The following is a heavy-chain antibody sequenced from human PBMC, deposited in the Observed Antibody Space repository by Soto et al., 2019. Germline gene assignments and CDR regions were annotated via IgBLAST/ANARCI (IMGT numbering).Heavy chain of an antibody. CDR2: SSSSSGHT. D-gene: IGHD3-16*01. V-gene: IGHV3-11*06. CDR1: GFTFSDYY. CDR3: GRDIAFGGVIDN. J-gene: IGHJ4*02. Sequence: GGSLRLSCAASGFTFSDYYMSWIRQAPGKGLEWVSYSSSSSGHTDYAVFVKGRFTISRDNAKNSLYLQMNSLRAEAAAVYYCGRDIAFGGVIDNWGQGTMVTVSS.